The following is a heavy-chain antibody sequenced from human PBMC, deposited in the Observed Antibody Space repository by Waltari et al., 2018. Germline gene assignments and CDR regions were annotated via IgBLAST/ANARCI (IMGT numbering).Heavy chain of an antibody. CDR3: ARIGSVNWFDP. CDR1: GGSISSSSHF. V-gene: IGHV4-39*01. J-gene: IGHJ5*02. D-gene: IGHD3-10*01. Sequence: QLQLQESGPGLVEPSETLSLTCTAPGGSISSSSHFWAWIRRPPGKGLEWIGSIYYSGSTFYNPSLKSRVTISVDTSKNQFSLKLTSVTAADTTEYYCARIGSVNWFDPWGQGILVTASS. CDR2: IYYSGST.